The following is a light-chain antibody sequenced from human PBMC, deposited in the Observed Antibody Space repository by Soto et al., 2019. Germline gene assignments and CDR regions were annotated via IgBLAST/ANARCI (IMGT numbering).Light chain of an antibody. V-gene: IGLV1-44*01. J-gene: IGLJ3*02. CDR1: SSDIGSNS. CDR2: AND. CDR3: ATWSDSLKGWV. Sequence: QAVVTQPPSASRTPGQRVTIPCSGSSSDIGSNSVNWYQQLPGAAPRLLIYANDHRPSGVPDRFSASKSGTSASLAISGVRSEYEAFYYCATWSDSLKGWVFGGGTKLTVL.